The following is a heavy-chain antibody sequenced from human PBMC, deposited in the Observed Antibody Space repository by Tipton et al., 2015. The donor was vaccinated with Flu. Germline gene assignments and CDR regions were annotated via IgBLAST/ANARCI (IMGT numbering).Heavy chain of an antibody. D-gene: IGHD2-21*01. CDR2: IKQDASAK. J-gene: IGHJ4*02. Sequence: SLRLSCAASGFTFSSFWMHWVRQAPGKGLEWVANIKQDASAKYYVDSVKGRFTISRDNAKNSVYLQMNSLRAEDTAVYYCARQIGGGDCYWGQGTLVTVSS. CDR3: ARQIGGGDCY. CDR1: GFTFSSFW. V-gene: IGHV3-7*03.